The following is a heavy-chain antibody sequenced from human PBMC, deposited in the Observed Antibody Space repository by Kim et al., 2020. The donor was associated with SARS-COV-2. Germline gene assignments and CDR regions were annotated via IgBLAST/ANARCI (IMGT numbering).Heavy chain of an antibody. CDR3: TTGVKYAFEV. V-gene: IGHV1-2*06. D-gene: IGHD7-27*01. CDR1: GYTFTAYY. J-gene: IGHJ3*01. Sequence: ASVKVSCKASGYTFTAYYLDWVRQAPGQGLQWMGRINTDSGVTDYAREFQGRVTTTRDTSINTAYLDMSGLRSDDLAVYYCTTGVKYAFEVWGQGTMVTV. CDR2: INTDSGVT.